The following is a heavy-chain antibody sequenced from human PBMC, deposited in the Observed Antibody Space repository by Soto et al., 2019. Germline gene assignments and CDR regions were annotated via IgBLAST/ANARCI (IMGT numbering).Heavy chain of an antibody. CDR3: ARVGEGFYYGMDV. V-gene: IGHV4-4*02. Sequence: PSETLSLTCAVSGGSIISRNWWSFVRQPPGKGLEWIGEFYHSGATNYNPSLKSRVTISPDISKNQFSLILTSVTAADTAVYYCARVGEGFYYGMDVWGQGTTVTVSS. CDR1: GGSIISRNW. CDR2: FYHSGAT. J-gene: IGHJ6*02.